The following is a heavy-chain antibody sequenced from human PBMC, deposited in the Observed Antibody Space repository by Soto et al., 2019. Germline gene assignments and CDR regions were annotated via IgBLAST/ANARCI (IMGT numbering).Heavy chain of an antibody. V-gene: IGHV3-9*01. CDR2: INWNSGRI. J-gene: IGHJ4*02. D-gene: IGHD1-20*01. CDR1: GLTFDDFA. CDR3: VKDVNCNKQGYVDS. Sequence: EVQLVESGGGLVQPGGSLRLSCAASGLTFDDFAFHWVRQAPGKGLEWVSGINWNSGRIDYADSVKGRFTIARDNPNNSLYLQMSSLTTDDTALYYCVKDVNCNKQGYVDSGGQGTLVTVSS.